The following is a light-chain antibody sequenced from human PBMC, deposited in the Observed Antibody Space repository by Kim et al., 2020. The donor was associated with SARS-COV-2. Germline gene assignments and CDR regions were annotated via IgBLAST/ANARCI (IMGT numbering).Light chain of an antibody. CDR3: QSYDNSLSGVI. CDR2: GNI. V-gene: IGLV1-40*01. J-gene: IGLJ2*01. CDR1: GSNIGAGKE. Sequence: RVTISSPGSGSNIGAGKEVHWYQQLPGTAPKLLIYGNINRPSGVPDRFSGSKSGTSASLAITGLQPEDEADYYCQSYDNSLSGVIFGGGTQLTVL.